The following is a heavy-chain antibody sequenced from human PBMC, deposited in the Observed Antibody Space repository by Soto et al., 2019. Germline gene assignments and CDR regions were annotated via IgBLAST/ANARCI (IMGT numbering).Heavy chain of an antibody. V-gene: IGHV3-7*03. Sequence: EVQLVESGGGLVQPAGSLRVSCVVSGFTFSSNWMSWFRQAPGKGLEWLANIKNDGSEKYYGDSVKGRFAISRDNAKNPMYLQMNSLRVDDTGVYYCVRGLYSRGYWGQGTLVTVSS. D-gene: IGHD3-16*01. CDR3: VRGLYSRGY. CDR2: IKNDGSEK. J-gene: IGHJ4*02. CDR1: GFTFSSNW.